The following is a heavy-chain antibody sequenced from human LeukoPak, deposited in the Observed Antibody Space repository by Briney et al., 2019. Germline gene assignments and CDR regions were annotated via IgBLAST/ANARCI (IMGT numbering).Heavy chain of an antibody. CDR3: AREGSRAYGALRHFDY. Sequence: ASVKVSCKASGYTFTSYYMHWVRQAPGQGLEWMGIINPSGGSTSYAQKFQGRVTMTRDTSTSTVYMELSSLRSEDTAVYYCAREGSRAYGALRHFDYWGQGTLVTVSS. D-gene: IGHD4-17*01. J-gene: IGHJ4*02. CDR2: INPSGGST. CDR1: GYTFTSYY. V-gene: IGHV1-46*01.